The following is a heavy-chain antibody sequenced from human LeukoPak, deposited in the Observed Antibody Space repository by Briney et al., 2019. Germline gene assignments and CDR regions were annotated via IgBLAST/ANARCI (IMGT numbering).Heavy chain of an antibody. Sequence: ASVNVSCKVSVYTLTQLSMHWVRQAPGKGLEWMGGFDPEDGETIYAQKFQGRVTMTEDTSTDTAYMELSSLRSEDTAVYYCATIVVSNFDYWGQGTLVTVSS. J-gene: IGHJ4*02. V-gene: IGHV1-24*01. CDR1: VYTLTQLS. CDR2: FDPEDGET. D-gene: IGHD3-22*01. CDR3: ATIVVSNFDY.